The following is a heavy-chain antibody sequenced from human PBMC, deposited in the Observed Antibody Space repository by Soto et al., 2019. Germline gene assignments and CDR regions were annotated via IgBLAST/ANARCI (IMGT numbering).Heavy chain of an antibody. D-gene: IGHD3-16*02. CDR2: ILPLSGTS. CDR1: GCTFSAYA. CDR3: ARTNPTKYYDYVWGDYRREGMDV. Sequence: SVKVSCKASGCTFSAYAISWVRQATGQGLEWMGGILPLSGTSNYTQRFQGRVTITPDKSTSTAYMELSSLRSDDTAVYYCARTNPTKYYDYVWGDYRREGMDVWGQGTTVTVSS. V-gene: IGHV1-69*06. J-gene: IGHJ6*02.